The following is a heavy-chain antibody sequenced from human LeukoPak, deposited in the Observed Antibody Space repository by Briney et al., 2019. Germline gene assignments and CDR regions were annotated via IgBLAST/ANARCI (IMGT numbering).Heavy chain of an antibody. D-gene: IGHD2-2*01. CDR1: GGSIDSYY. J-gene: IGHJ4*02. V-gene: IGHV4-59*01. CDR3: ARVYQSAKYYFAY. Sequence: PSETLSLTCTVSGGSIDSYYWSWIRQPPGKGLEWIGYIYYTGSTEYHPSLKSRVTISLDTSKNQFSLKLTSVTAADTAVYYCARVYQSAKYYFAYWGQGNLASVSS. CDR2: IYYTGST.